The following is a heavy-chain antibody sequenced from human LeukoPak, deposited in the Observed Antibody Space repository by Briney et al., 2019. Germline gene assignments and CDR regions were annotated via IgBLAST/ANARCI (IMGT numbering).Heavy chain of an antibody. D-gene: IGHD6-19*01. V-gene: IGHV3-30*18. J-gene: IGHJ4*02. CDR1: ILTFRIYY. CDR2: ISYDGSNK. Sequence: GGTLRLSYAASILTFRIYYMHGVPRARTKALGYGTVISYDGSNKYYTDSVKGRFTISRDNSKNTLYLQMKSLRAEDTAVYYCAKGLTVAGSFHDYWGQGTLVTVSS. CDR3: AKGLTVAGSFHDY.